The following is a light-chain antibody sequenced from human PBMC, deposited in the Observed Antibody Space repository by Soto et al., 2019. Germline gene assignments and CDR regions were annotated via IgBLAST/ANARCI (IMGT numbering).Light chain of an antibody. CDR3: QHYNNWTAWT. V-gene: IGKV3-15*01. CDR2: GAS. CDR1: QSVSSN. Sequence: EIVMTQSPATLSVSPGERATLSCRASQSVSSNLAWYQQKPGQAPRLLIYGASTRATGIPARLSGSGSGTEFTLTISSLQSEDFAVYYCQHYNNWTAWTFRQGHKVEIK. J-gene: IGKJ1*01.